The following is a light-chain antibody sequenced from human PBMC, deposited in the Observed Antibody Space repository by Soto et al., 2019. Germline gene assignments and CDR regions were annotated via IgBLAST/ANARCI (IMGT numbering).Light chain of an antibody. CDR3: QQYSSSPRLT. V-gene: IGKV3-20*01. CDR1: QSVSSSY. Sequence: EIVLTQSPGTLSLSPGERATLSCRASQSVSSSYSAWYQQKPGQAPSLLIYVASSRATGIPDMFSGSGSGTDFTLTISSLEPEDFAVYYCQQYSSSPRLTFGPGTKVDIK. J-gene: IGKJ3*01. CDR2: VAS.